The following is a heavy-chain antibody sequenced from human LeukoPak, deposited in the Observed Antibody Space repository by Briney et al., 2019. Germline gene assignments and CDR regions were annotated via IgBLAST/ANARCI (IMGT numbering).Heavy chain of an antibody. CDR3: ARDSGGYFGY. J-gene: IGHJ4*02. CDR1: GFTFSSYS. D-gene: IGHD3-10*01. V-gene: IGHV3-48*04. Sequence: GGSLRLSCAASGFTFSSYSMNWVRQAPGKGLEWVSYISSSSSTIYYADSVKGRFTISRDNAKSSLYLQMNSLRAEDTAVYYCARDSGGYFGYWGQGTLVTVSS. CDR2: ISSSSSTI.